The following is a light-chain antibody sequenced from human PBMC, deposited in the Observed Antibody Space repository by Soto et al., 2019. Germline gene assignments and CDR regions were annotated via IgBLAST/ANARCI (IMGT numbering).Light chain of an antibody. Sequence: EILMTQSPATLSVSPGQRATPSCRASHSVSSNLAWYQQKPGQAPRLLIYDASTMATGIPARFSDSGSGTEFTLTISSLQSEDFAVYYCQQCHSLSLTFGGGTKLEIK. CDR3: QQCHSLSLT. V-gene: IGKV3-15*01. CDR1: HSVSSN. CDR2: DAS. J-gene: IGKJ4*01.